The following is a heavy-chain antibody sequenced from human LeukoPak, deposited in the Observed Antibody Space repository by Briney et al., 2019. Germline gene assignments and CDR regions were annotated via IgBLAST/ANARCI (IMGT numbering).Heavy chain of an antibody. J-gene: IGHJ4*02. D-gene: IGHD5/OR15-5a*01. CDR3: ARHSSVYYDFDY. CDR1: GGSISSYY. Sequence: PSETLSLTCTVSGGSISSYYWSWIRQPPGKGLEWIGYIHYSGTTNYNPSLKSRVTISVDTSKNQFSLTLSSVTAADTAVYYCARHSSVYYDFDYWGQGTLSPSPQ. CDR2: IHYSGTT. V-gene: IGHV4-59*08.